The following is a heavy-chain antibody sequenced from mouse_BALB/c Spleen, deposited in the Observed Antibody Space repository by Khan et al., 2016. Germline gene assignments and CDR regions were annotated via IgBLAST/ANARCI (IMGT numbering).Heavy chain of an antibody. CDR3: ASPLLRLKAWFAY. J-gene: IGHJ3*01. CDR2: IWAGGST. V-gene: IGHV2-9*02. CDR1: GFSLANYG. Sequence: QVQLKESGPGLVAPSQSLSITCTVSGFSLANYGVHWVRQPPGKGLEWLGVIWAGGSTNYNSALMSRLSIRKDNSKSQVFLKMNSLQTDDTAMYYCASPLLRLKAWFAYWGQGTLVTVS. D-gene: IGHD1-1*01.